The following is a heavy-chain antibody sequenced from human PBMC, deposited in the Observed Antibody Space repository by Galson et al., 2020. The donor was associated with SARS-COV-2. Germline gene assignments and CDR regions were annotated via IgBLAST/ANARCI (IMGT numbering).Heavy chain of an antibody. CDR1: GFTFSSYG. CDR2: IRYDGSNK. J-gene: IGHJ4*02. CDR3: AKDFWPYYDSSGYYAIDY. D-gene: IGHD3-22*01. V-gene: IGHV3-30*02. Sequence: EGSLRLSCAASGFTFSSYGMHWVRQAPGKGLEWVAFIRYDGSNKYYADSVKGRFTISRDNSKNTLYLQMNSLRAEDTAVYYCAKDFWPYYDSSGYYAIDYWGQGTLVTVSS.